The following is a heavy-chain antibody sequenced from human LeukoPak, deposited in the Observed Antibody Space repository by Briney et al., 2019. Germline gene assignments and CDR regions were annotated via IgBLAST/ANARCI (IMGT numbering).Heavy chain of an antibody. CDR3: AKYIRASSDKAFDL. J-gene: IGHJ3*01. V-gene: IGHV3-30*18. CDR2: ISYDGSNK. CDR1: GFTFSSYG. D-gene: IGHD3-10*01. Sequence: GRSLRLSCAASGFTFSSYGMHWVRQAPGKGLEWVAVISYDGSNKYYADSVKGRLTISRDNSKSTMYLQMNSLKAEDTRVYYCAKYIRASSDKAFDLWGQGTMVSVSS.